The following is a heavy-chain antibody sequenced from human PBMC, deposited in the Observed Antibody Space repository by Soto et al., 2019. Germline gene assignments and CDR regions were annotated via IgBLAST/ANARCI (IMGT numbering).Heavy chain of an antibody. D-gene: IGHD3-3*02. CDR1: GFTFSSYG. V-gene: IGHV3-30*18. Sequence: PGGSLRLSCAASGFTFSSYGMHWVRQAPGKGLEWVAVISYDGSNKYYADSVKGRFTISRDNSKNTLYLQMNSLRAEDTAVYYCAKEHGAFLRIYGMDVWGQGTTVTVSS. CDR3: AKEHGAFLRIYGMDV. CDR2: ISYDGSNK. J-gene: IGHJ6*02.